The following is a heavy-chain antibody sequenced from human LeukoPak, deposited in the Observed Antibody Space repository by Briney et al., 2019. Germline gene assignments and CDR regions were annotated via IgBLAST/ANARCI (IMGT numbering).Heavy chain of an antibody. J-gene: IGHJ6*04. CDR3: AGIVVVPAAILSMDV. Sequence: PSETLSLTCTVSGYSISSGYYWGWIRQPPGKGLEWIASIYHSGSIYYNPSLKSRVTMSVDTSKNQFSLKLSSVTAADTAVYYCAGIVVVPAAILSMDVWGKGTTVTVSS. D-gene: IGHD2-2*01. CDR2: IYHSGSI. CDR1: GYSISSGYY. V-gene: IGHV4-38-2*02.